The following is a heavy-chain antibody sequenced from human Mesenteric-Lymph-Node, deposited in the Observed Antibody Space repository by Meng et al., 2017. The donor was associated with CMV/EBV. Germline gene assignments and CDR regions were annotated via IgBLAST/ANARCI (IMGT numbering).Heavy chain of an antibody. Sequence: GGSLRLSCAASGFPFNRYSMNWVRQAPGKGLEWVSSISSSSSYIYYTDSLMGRFTISRDNAKNSLYLQMNSLRAEDTAMYYCARAGIVGVKQLGAFDIWGQGTMVTVSS. CDR2: ISSSSSYI. J-gene: IGHJ3*02. CDR1: GFPFNRYS. CDR3: ARAGIVGVKQLGAFDI. D-gene: IGHD1-26*01. V-gene: IGHV3-21*01.